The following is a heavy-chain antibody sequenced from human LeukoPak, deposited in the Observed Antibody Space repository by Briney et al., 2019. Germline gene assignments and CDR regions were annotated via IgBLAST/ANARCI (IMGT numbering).Heavy chain of an antibody. V-gene: IGHV4-34*01. Sequence: SETLSLTCAVYGGSFSGYYWSWIRQPPGKGLEWIGEINHSGSTNYNPSLKSRVTISVDTSKNQFSLKLSSVTAANTAVYYCARDRGAPDAFDIWGQGTMVTVSS. CDR1: GGSFSGYY. CDR2: INHSGST. D-gene: IGHD1-26*01. CDR3: ARDRGAPDAFDI. J-gene: IGHJ3*02.